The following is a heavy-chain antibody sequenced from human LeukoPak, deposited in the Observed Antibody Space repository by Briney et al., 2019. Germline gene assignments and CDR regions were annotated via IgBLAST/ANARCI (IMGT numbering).Heavy chain of an antibody. CDR2: IHYSGST. J-gene: IGHJ1*01. V-gene: IGHV4-59*08. D-gene: IGHD3-3*01. Sequence: PSETLSLTCSVSGGPIGPNYCSWIRQPPGKGLEWIGYIHYSGSTNYNPSLKSRVTISVDTSKNQFSLKLSSVTAADTAVYYCARHWRSFQHWGQGTLVTVSS. CDR1: GGPIGPNY. CDR3: ARHWRSFQH.